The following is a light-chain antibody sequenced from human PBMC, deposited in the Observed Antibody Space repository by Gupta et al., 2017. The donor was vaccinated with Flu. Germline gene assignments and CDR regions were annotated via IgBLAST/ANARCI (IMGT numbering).Light chain of an antibody. CDR3: LQHNSYPRT. Sequence: PTSLSASIGDRVTITCRASQGIRNDLAWYQQKPGKAPKRLIFDAVNLQSGVPSRFSGSGSGTEFTLTISSLQPEDFATYFCLQHNSYPRTFGQGTKVEI. V-gene: IGKV1-17*01. CDR1: QGIRND. CDR2: DAV. J-gene: IGKJ1*01.